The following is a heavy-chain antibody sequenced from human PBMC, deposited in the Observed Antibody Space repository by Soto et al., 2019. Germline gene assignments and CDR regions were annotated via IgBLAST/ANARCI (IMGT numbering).Heavy chain of an antibody. J-gene: IGHJ6*02. D-gene: IGHD2-2*02. Sequence: ASVKVSCKASGYIFTSYAIHWVRQAPGQRLEWMGWINAGNGNTKYSQNFQGRVSITRDTSASTAYMELSSLRSEDTALYYCARTSCSGPRCYSYYYFYGMDVWGQGTSVTVSS. CDR3: ARTSCSGPRCYSYYYFYGMDV. CDR1: GYIFTSYA. CDR2: INAGNGNT. V-gene: IGHV1-3*01.